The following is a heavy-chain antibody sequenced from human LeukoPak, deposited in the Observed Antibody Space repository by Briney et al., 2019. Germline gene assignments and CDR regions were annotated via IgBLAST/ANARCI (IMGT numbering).Heavy chain of an antibody. J-gene: IGHJ4*02. CDR1: GASVISGN. CDR2: ISGSGGST. Sequence: ETLSLTCAVFGASVISGNWWSWVRQAPGKGLEWVSAISGSGGSTYYADSVKGRFTISRDNSKNTLYLQMNSLRAEDTAVYYCAKTPTVRGVMGYWGQGTLVTVSS. D-gene: IGHD3-10*01. V-gene: IGHV3-23*01. CDR3: AKTPTVRGVMGY.